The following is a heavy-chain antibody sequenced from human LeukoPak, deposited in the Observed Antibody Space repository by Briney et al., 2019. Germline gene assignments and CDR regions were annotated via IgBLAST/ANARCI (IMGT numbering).Heavy chain of an antibody. CDR3: ARHGTSGWD. D-gene: IGHD6-19*01. CDR2: SYYSGNT. CDR1: GGSISNYY. Sequence: SETLSLTCTVSGGSISNYYWSWIRPPPGKGLKGIGYSYYSGNTNYHHSLKSRATISVNTSTYEFFLRLSSVTATDTAIYYCARHGTSGWDWGQGTLVTVSS. J-gene: IGHJ4*02. V-gene: IGHV4-59*08.